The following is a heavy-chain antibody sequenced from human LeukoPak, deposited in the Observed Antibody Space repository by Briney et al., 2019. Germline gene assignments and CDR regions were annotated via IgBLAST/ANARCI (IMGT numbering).Heavy chain of an antibody. CDR3: AKETPNTGWFDP. CDR1: GHLTTYY. J-gene: IGHJ5*02. CDR2: INPSGDGT. D-gene: IGHD1-14*01. Sequence: ASVKVSCKASGHLTTYYVHLVRQAPGQGLEWMGVINPSGDGTNYPQRFQGRVTLTRDTSTSTVYMELSSLRSEDTAIYYCAKETPNTGWFDPWGQGTLVTVSS. V-gene: IGHV1-46*01.